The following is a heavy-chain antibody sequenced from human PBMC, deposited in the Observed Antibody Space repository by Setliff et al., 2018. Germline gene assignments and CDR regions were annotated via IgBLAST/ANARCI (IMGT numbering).Heavy chain of an antibody. J-gene: IGHJ4*02. V-gene: IGHV4-34*01. CDR3: ARGSGSFPFDY. D-gene: IGHD1-26*01. Sequence: SETLSLTCGVSGGSFSCYYWSWIRQSPGGGLEWIGEINYSRVVNYKPSLKSRVSILDTSKNQFSLRLTSLTAADTAVYYCARGSGSFPFDYWGLGTLVTVSS. CDR1: GGSFSCYY. CDR2: INYSRVV.